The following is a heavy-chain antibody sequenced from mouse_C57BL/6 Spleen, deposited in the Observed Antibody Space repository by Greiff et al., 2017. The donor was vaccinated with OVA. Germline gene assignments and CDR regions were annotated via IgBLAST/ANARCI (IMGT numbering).Heavy chain of an antibody. CDR1: GYTFTSYW. CDR3: ARRLKVYFGY. J-gene: IGHJ2*01. Sequence: QVQLQQPGAELVMPGASVKLSCKASGYTFTSYWMHWVKQRPGQGLEWIGEIDPSDSCTTYNQKFKGKSTLTVDKSSSTAYMQLSSLTSEDSAVYYWARRLKVYFGYWGQGTTLTVSA. V-gene: IGHV1-69*01. CDR2: IDPSDSCT. D-gene: IGHD1-3*01.